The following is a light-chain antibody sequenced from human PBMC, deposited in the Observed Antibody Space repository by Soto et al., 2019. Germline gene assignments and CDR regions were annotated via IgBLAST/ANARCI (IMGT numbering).Light chain of an antibody. V-gene: IGKV4-1*01. CDR2: WAS. Sequence: SVMTQFPDSLAASLGARATINCKSSQSLLYTSNNKNYLAWYQQKPGQPPKLLIYWASTRESGVPDRFSGSGSGTDFTLTISSLQAEDVAVYYCTEYYSMPPPSGGRTKVDIK. CDR1: QSLLYTSNNKNY. J-gene: IGKJ4*01. CDR3: TEYYSMPPP.